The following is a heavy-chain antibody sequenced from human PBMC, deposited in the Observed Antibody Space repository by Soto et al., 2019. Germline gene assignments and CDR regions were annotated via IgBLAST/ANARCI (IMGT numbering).Heavy chain of an antibody. Sequence: QVQLVESGGGLVQPGGSLRLSCAASGFRFSDYYMSWIRQAPGKGLEWISYIDSSSGYTNYADSVKGRFTISRDNAKNSLYLQVSSLRAEDTAIYYCAGDLRRNSGSYFDYWGRGTPVTVSS. CDR1: GFRFSDYY. J-gene: IGHJ4*02. V-gene: IGHV3-11*05. CDR2: IDSSSGYT. CDR3: AGDLRRNSGSYFDY. D-gene: IGHD1-26*01.